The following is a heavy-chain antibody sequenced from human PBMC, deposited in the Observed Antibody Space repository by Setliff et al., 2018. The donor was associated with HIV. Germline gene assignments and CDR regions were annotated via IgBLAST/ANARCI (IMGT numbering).Heavy chain of an antibody. D-gene: IGHD3-22*01. CDR1: GFTFSTYT. Sequence: PGGSLRLSCSASGFTFSTYTMHWVRQAPGKGLEYVSAISSDGDIEHYADSVKGRFTISRDNSKKTLYLQMSSLRPEDTAVYYCARGDTNVYYYVYPDFWGQGTPVTVSS. V-gene: IGHV3-64D*09. CDR3: ARGDTNVYYYVYPDF. J-gene: IGHJ4*02. CDR2: ISSDGDIE.